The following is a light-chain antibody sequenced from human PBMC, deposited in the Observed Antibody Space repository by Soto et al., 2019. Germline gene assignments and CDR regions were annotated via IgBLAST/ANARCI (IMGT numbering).Light chain of an antibody. CDR3: ETWDFNTRV. CDR2: LEGSGSY. J-gene: IGLJ3*02. CDR1: SGHSSYI. V-gene: IGLV4-60*02. Sequence: QLVLTQSSSASASLGSSVKLTCTLSSGHSSYIIAWHQQQPGKAPRYLMKLEGSGSYSKGSGLPDRFSASTSGADRYLTISNLQFEDEADYYCETWDFNTRVFGGGTKVTVL.